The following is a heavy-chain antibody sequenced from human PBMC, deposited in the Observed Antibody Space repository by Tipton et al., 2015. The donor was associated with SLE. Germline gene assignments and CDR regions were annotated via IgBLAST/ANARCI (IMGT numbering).Heavy chain of an antibody. CDR2: VSYSGST. D-gene: IGHD5-18*01. CDR1: GAAISAYY. CDR3: ARWIPLTGINV. V-gene: IGHV4-59*08. Sequence: TLSLTCSVSGAAISAYYWSWIRQPPGKGLEWIGYVSYSGSTNYNPSLKSRVTISVDKSKNQFSLKLTSVTAADTAVYYCARWIPLTGINVWGQGATVTVSS. J-gene: IGHJ6*02.